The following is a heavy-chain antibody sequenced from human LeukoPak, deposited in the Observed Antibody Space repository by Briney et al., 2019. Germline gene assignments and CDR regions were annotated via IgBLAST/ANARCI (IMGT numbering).Heavy chain of an antibody. CDR3: ARGGHYYDSSGLYYY. D-gene: IGHD3-22*01. CDR1: GFTFSSYW. Sequence: GGSLRLSCAASGFTFSSYWMSWVRQAPGKGLEWVANIKQDGSEKYYVDSVKGRFTISRDNAKNSLYLQMNSLRAEDTAVYYCARGGHYYDSSGLYYYWGQGTLVTVSS. V-gene: IGHV3-7*01. CDR2: IKQDGSEK. J-gene: IGHJ4*02.